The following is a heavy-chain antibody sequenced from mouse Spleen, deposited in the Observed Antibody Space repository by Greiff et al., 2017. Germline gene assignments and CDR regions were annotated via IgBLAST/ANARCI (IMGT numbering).Heavy chain of an antibody. Sequence: EVKLVESGGGLVKPGGSLKLSCAASGFTFSDYGMHWVRQAPEKGLEWVAYISSGSSTIYYADTVKGRFTISRDNAKNTLFLQMTSLRSEDTAMYYCARNDYDFRFAYWGQGTLVTVSA. D-gene: IGHD2-4*01. CDR3: ARNDYDFRFAY. J-gene: IGHJ3*01. CDR1: GFTFSDYG. CDR2: ISSGSSTI. V-gene: IGHV5-17*01.